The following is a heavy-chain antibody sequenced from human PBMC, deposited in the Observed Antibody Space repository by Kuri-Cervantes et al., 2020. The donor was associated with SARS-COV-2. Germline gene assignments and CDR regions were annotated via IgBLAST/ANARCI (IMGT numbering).Heavy chain of an antibody. CDR1: GGTFSSYA. Sequence: ASVKVSCKASGGTFSSYAISWVRQAPGQGLEWMGWISAYNGNTNYAQKLQGRVTMTTDTSTSTAYMELRSLRSDDTAVYYCARGHYGSGSYYSAPFDYWGQGTLVTVSS. CDR3: ARGHYGSGSYYSAPFDY. CDR2: ISAYNGNT. J-gene: IGHJ4*02. V-gene: IGHV1-18*01. D-gene: IGHD3-10*01.